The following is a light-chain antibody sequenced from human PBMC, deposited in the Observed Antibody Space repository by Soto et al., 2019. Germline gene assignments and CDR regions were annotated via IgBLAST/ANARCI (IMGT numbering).Light chain of an antibody. CDR1: SSAAGGYNY. CDR2: EVS. J-gene: IGLJ1*01. V-gene: IGLV2-14*01. CDR3: SSYTRSSTSYV. Sequence: QSALTQPAFVSGYPGQSITISCTGTSSAAGGYNYVSWYQQHPGKAPKLMIYEVSNRHSRVSNRFSGSKSGNTASLTISGLQAQDEADYYCSSYTRSSTSYVFGTGTKVTVL.